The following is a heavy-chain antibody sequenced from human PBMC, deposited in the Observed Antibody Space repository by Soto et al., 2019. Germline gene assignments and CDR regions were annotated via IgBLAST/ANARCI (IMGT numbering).Heavy chain of an antibody. CDR1: GFTFSSYG. CDR2: ISYDGSNK. V-gene: IGHV3-30*18. J-gene: IGHJ6*03. D-gene: IGHD6-6*01. CDR3: AKDQSYSSSSYYYYYMDV. Sequence: GGSLRLSCAAFGFTFSSYGMHWVRQAPGKGLEWVAVISYDGSNKYYADSVKGRFTISRDNSKNTLYLQMNSLRAEDTAVYYCAKDQSYSSSSYYYYYMDVWGKGTTVTVPS.